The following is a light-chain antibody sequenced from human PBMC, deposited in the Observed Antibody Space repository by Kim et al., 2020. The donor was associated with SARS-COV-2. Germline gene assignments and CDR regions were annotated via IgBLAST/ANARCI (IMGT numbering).Light chain of an antibody. CDR2: GAS. CDR1: QSVRSNY. J-gene: IGKJ1*01. Sequence: EIVLTQSPGTLSLSPGERATLSCRASQSVRSNYLAWFQQQPGQPPRLLIYGASSRATGIPDRFSGSGSGTDFTLTITRLEPEDFAVYYCQQYGSSRTFGQGTKADIK. CDR3: QQYGSSRT. V-gene: IGKV3-20*01.